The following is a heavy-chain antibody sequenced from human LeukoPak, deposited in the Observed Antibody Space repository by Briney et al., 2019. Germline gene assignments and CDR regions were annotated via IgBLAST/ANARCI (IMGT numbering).Heavy chain of an antibody. CDR2: IWYDGSNK. J-gene: IGHJ5*02. Sequence: LGGSLRLSCAASGFTFRSYAMHWVRQAPGKGLEWVAVIWYDGSNKDYADSVKGRFTISRDNSKNTLFLQMNSLRAEDTAVYYCAREVRGRILTTYYNWFDPWGQGTLVTVSS. CDR1: GFTFRSYA. D-gene: IGHD3-9*01. V-gene: IGHV3-33*08. CDR3: AREVRGRILTTYYNWFDP.